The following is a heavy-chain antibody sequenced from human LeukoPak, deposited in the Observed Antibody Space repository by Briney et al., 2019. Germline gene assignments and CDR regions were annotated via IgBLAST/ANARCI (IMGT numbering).Heavy chain of an antibody. CDR3: ARGHCSSTSCYRGPRWGVWFDP. Sequence: SETLSLTCAVYGGSFSGYYWSWIRQPPGKGLEWIGEINHSGSTNYNPSLKSRVTISVVTSKNQFSLKLSSVTAADTAVYYCARGHCSSTSCYRGPRWGVWFDPWGQGTLVTVSS. CDR1: GGSFSGYY. V-gene: IGHV4-34*01. J-gene: IGHJ5*02. D-gene: IGHD2-2*01. CDR2: INHSGST.